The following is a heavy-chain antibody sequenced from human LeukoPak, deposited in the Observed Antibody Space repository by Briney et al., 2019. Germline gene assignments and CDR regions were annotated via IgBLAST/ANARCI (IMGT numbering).Heavy chain of an antibody. Sequence: PSETLSLTCAVYGGSFSGYYWSWIRQPPGKGLEWIGEINHSGSTNYNPSLKSRVTISVDTSKNQFSLKLSSVTAADTAVYYCARLLGTNPYYYYYYYMDVWGKGTTVTISS. V-gene: IGHV4-34*01. CDR2: INHSGST. CDR1: GGSFSGYY. D-gene: IGHD7-27*01. CDR3: ARLLGTNPYYYYYYYMDV. J-gene: IGHJ6*03.